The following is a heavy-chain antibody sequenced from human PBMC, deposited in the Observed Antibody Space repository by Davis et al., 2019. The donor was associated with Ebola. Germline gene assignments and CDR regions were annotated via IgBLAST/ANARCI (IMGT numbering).Heavy chain of an antibody. D-gene: IGHD2-21*02. J-gene: IGHJ2*01. CDR2: LYRDGRT. CDR1: GLTVSDYY. V-gene: IGHV3-66*04. Sequence: GSLRLSRAASGLTVSDYYMTWVRQTPGKDLEWVSSLYRDGRTAYADSVKGRFTISRDTSKNMLFLQMNSLRTEDTAIYYCARHISSDFWYFDVWGRGTQVTVSS. CDR3: ARHISSDFWYFDV.